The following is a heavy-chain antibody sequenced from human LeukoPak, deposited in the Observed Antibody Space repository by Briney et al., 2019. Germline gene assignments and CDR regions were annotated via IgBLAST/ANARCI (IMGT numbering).Heavy chain of an antibody. J-gene: IGHJ4*02. V-gene: IGHV3-7*01. CDR3: AADCSTWYGPYFDY. CDR2: IRGDESRK. CDR1: GFSFSSYW. Sequence: PGGSLRLSCAASGFSFSSYWMTWLRQAPGKGLEWVANIRGDESRKYYLDSVTGRFTISRDNAKNSLYLQMNSLRAEDTAVYYCAADCSTWYGPYFDYWGQGTLVTVSS. D-gene: IGHD6-13*01.